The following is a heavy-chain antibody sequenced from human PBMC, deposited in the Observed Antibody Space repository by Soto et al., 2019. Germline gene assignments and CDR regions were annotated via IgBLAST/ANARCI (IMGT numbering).Heavy chain of an antibody. V-gene: IGHV3-33*01. CDR2: IWYDGSNK. D-gene: IGHD3-10*01. Sequence: PVGSLRLSCAASGFTFSSYGMHWVRQAPGKGLEWVAVIWYDGSNKYYADSVKGRFTISRDNSKNTLYLQMNSLRAEDTAVYYCARDSSGYSYYYYGMDVWGQGTTVTVSS. CDR3: ARDSSGYSYYYYGMDV. CDR1: GFTFSSYG. J-gene: IGHJ6*02.